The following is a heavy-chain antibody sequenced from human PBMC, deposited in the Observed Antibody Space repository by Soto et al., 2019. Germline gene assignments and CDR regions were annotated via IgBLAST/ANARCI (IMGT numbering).Heavy chain of an antibody. V-gene: IGHV1-18*01. Sequence: GASVKVSCTASGYTFTISGISWVRQAPGQGLEWMAMISAYNGNTNYAQKFQGRVTLTTDTPTSTAYMELRSLKSDDTATYYCARVRGIPADADYWGQGSLVTVSS. CDR3: ARVRGIPADADY. CDR1: GYTFTISG. CDR2: ISAYNGNT. D-gene: IGHD2-2*01. J-gene: IGHJ4*02.